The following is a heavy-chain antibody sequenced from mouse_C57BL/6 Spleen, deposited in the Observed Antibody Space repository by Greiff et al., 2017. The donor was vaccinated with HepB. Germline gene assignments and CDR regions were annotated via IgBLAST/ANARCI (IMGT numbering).Heavy chain of an antibody. Sequence: QVQLQQPGAELVKPGASVKLSCKASGYTFTSYWMQWVKQRPGQGLEWIGEIDPSDSYTNYNQKFKGKATLTVDTSSSTAYRQLRSLTSEDSAVYYCASYYYGSSNPTAYFDVWGTGTTVTVSS. CDR2: IDPSDSYT. CDR1: GYTFTSYW. CDR3: ASYYYGSSNPTAYFDV. D-gene: IGHD1-1*01. V-gene: IGHV1-50*01. J-gene: IGHJ1*03.